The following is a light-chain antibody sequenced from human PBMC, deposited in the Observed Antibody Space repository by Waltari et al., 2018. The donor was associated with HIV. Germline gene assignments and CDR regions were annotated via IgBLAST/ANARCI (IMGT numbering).Light chain of an antibody. CDR3: QAWDSNTAV. Sequence: SYELAQPPSVSVSPGQTAIISCSGDDWGYKDACWYQHKPGQSPVLVIFQNKRRPSEIPELFSGSNSGNSATLTLSGAQAVDEADYYCQAWDSNTAVFGGGTKLTVL. V-gene: IGLV3-1*01. J-gene: IGLJ2*01. CDR2: QNK. CDR1: DWGYKD.